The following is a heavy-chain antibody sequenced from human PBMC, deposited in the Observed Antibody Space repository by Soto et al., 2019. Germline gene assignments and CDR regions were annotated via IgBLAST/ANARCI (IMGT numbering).Heavy chain of an antibody. D-gene: IGHD2-15*01. CDR2: IFHSGNS. V-gene: IGHV4-39*01. CDR1: GDSITTGYYY. CDR3: ARLVVVVVATSADGSFDP. J-gene: IGHJ5*02. Sequence: SETLSLTCTVSGDSITTGYYYWGWIRQPPGKGLEWIGSIFHSGNSYYNPSLKSRVTISVDTSNNQFSLNLTSVTAADTAVYYCARLVVVVVATSADGSFDPWGQGTLVTVSS.